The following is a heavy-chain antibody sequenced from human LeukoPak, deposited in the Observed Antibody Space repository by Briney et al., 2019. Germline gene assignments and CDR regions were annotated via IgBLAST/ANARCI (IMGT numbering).Heavy chain of an antibody. Sequence: GGSLRLSCAASGFTVSSNYMSWVRQAPGKGLEWVSVIYSGGSTYYADSVKGRFTISRDNSKNTLYLQMNSLRAEDTAVYHCARVDSSSWYDFDYWGQGTLVTVSS. V-gene: IGHV3-66*02. J-gene: IGHJ4*02. CDR1: GFTVSSNY. D-gene: IGHD6-13*01. CDR3: ARVDSSSWYDFDY. CDR2: IYSGGST.